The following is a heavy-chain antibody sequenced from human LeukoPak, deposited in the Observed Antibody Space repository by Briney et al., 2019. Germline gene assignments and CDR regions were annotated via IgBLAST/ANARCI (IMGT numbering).Heavy chain of an antibody. V-gene: IGHV4-39*07. J-gene: IGHJ4*02. CDR2: IYYSGST. D-gene: IGHD3-16*02. Sequence: SETLSLTCTVSGGSISSSSYYWGWIRQPPGKGLEWIGSIYYSGSTYYNPSLKSRVTISVDTSKNQFSLKLSSVTAADTAVYYCARATELLGLSTLYYFDYWGQGTLVTVSS. CDR1: GGSISSSSYY. CDR3: ARATELLGLSTLYYFDY.